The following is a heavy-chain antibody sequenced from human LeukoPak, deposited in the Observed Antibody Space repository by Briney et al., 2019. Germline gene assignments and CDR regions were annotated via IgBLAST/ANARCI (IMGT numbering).Heavy chain of an antibody. D-gene: IGHD3-3*01. CDR1: GFTFSRYS. J-gene: IGHJ6*03. Sequence: GGSLRLSCAASGFTFSRYSLNWVRQAPGKGLEWVSSISGSGSYIYYADSVKGRFTLSRDNAKNSLLLHMNSLRAEDTAVYFCAKGGGGDFWSGYNYMDVWGKGTTVTVSS. CDR3: AKGGGGDFWSGYNYMDV. V-gene: IGHV3-21*01. CDR2: ISGSGSYI.